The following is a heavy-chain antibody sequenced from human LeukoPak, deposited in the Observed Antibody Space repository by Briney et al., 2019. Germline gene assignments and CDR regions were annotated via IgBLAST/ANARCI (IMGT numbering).Heavy chain of an antibody. Sequence: PSETLSLTCAVYGGSFSGYYWSWIRQPPGKGLEWIGEINHSGSTNYNPSLKSRVTISVDTSKNQFSLKLSSVTAADTAVYYCARGRRERWKWELSYYYYGMDVWGQGTTVTVSS. CDR2: INHSGST. D-gene: IGHD1-26*01. CDR1: GGSFSGYY. V-gene: IGHV4-34*01. CDR3: ARGRRERWKWELSYYYYGMDV. J-gene: IGHJ6*02.